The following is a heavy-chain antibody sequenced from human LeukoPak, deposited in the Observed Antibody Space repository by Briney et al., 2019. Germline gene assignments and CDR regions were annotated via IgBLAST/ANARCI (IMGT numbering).Heavy chain of an antibody. Sequence: GGSLRLSCADSGFTFSTYNMNWVRQAPGKGLEWVSYISSSSSSIYYADSVKGRFTISRDNAKNSLHLQMNSLRDEDTAVYYCARSITMVHYSFDYWGQGTLVTVSS. D-gene: IGHD3-10*01. J-gene: IGHJ4*02. V-gene: IGHV3-48*02. CDR3: ARSITMVHYSFDY. CDR2: ISSSSSSI. CDR1: GFTFSTYN.